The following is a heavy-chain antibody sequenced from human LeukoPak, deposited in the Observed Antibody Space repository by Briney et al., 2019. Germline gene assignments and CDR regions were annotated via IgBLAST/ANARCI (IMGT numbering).Heavy chain of an antibody. CDR1: GGTFGRYA. V-gene: IGHV1-69*13. D-gene: IGHD2-15*01. Sequence: VASVKVSCKASGGTFGRYAITWVRQAPGQRLEWIGGVSPIYGTSDYAQRFQGRVTISADESTSTAFLEVRSLRSEDTAVYYCARDCSGGRCYGAFDIWGQGTLVIVSS. J-gene: IGHJ3*02. CDR2: VSPIYGTS. CDR3: ARDCSGGRCYGAFDI.